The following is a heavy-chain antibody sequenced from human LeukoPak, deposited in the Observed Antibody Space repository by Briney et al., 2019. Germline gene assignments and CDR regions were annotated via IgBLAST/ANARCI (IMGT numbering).Heavy chain of an antibody. CDR2: IYHSGSA. J-gene: IGHJ3*02. CDR1: GGSISSGGYS. V-gene: IGHV4-30-2*01. CDR3: ARVRLAFDI. Sequence: SETLSLTCAVSGGSISSGGYSWSWIRQPPGKGLEWIGYIYHSGSAYYNPSLKSRVTISVDRSKNQFSLKLSSVTAADTAVYYCARVRLAFDIWGQGTMVTVSS.